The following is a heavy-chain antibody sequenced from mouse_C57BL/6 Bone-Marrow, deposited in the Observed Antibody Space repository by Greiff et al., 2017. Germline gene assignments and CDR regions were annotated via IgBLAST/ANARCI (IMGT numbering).Heavy chain of an antibody. D-gene: IGHD1-1*01. CDR3: ARYGSSYEAWFAY. V-gene: IGHV7-3*01. Sequence: VQLKESGGGLVQPGGSLSLSCAASGFTFTDYYMSWVRQPPGKALEWLGFIRNKANGYTTEYSASVKGRFTISRDNSQSILYLQMNALRAEDSATYYCARYGSSYEAWFAYWGQGTLVTVSA. CDR1: GFTFTDYY. CDR2: IRNKANGYTT. J-gene: IGHJ3*01.